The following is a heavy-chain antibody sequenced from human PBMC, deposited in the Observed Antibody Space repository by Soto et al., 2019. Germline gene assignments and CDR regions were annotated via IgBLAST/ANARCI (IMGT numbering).Heavy chain of an antibody. Sequence: LRLSCAASGCTFSHYYMEWVRQVPGKGLVWVSRISNDGTTTSYADSVKGRFTISIDTAKSTVYLQMNSLRAEDTAAYYCSLHKCGSSDSYAIDYWGQGTLVTVSS. CDR2: ISNDGTTT. J-gene: IGHJ4*02. CDR1: GCTFSHYY. CDR3: SLHKCGSSDSYAIDY. D-gene: IGHD6-13*01. V-gene: IGHV3-74*01.